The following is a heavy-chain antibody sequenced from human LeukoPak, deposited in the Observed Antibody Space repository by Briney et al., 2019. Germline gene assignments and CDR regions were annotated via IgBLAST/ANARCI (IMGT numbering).Heavy chain of an antibody. CDR1: GFTFSDYS. J-gene: IGHJ1*01. CDR3: VRDLMGSGSTTAYLHH. D-gene: IGHD1-1*01. V-gene: IGHV3-21*01. CDR2: ISRSSRHV. Sequence: SGXXLRLSCAASGFTFSDYSMNWVRQAPGKGLEWVSSISRSSRHVYYAGSVKGRFTISRDKAKNSLYLQMNSLRAEDMAVYFCVRDLMGSGSTTAYLHHWGQGTLVTVSS.